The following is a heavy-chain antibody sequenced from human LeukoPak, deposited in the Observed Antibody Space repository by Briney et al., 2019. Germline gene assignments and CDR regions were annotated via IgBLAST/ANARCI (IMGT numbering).Heavy chain of an antibody. V-gene: IGHV6-1*01. CDR1: GDSVSSINGA. J-gene: IGHJ4*02. Sequence: SQTLSLTCAISGDSVSSINGAWNWIRQSPSRGLEWLGRTYYRSKWYNDYAVPMRGRITINPDTSKNQFSLQLNSVTPEDTAVYYCAGDVGTSGWYTFDYWGQGTLVSVSS. CDR3: AGDVGTSGWYTFDY. CDR2: TYYRSKWYN. D-gene: IGHD6-19*01.